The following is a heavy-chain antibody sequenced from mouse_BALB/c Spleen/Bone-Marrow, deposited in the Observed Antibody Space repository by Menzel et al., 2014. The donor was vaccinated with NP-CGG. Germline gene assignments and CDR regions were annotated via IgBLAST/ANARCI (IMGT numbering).Heavy chain of an antibody. J-gene: IGHJ1*01. Sequence: FNIRDTYMHWVKQRPEQGLEWIGRIDPANGNTKYDPKFQGKATITADTSSNTAYLQLSSLTSGDTAVYYCATMITDWYFDVWGAGTTVTVSS. CDR1: FNIRDTY. CDR3: ATMITDWYFDV. CDR2: IDPANGNT. V-gene: IGHV14-3*02. D-gene: IGHD2-4*01.